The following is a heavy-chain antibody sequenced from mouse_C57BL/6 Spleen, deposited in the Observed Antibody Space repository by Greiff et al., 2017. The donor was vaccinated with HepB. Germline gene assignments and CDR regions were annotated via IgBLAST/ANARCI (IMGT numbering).Heavy chain of an antibody. CDR1: GFTFSDYG. V-gene: IGHV5-17*01. J-gene: IGHJ3*01. CDR2: ISSGSSTI. Sequence: EVQLQQSGGGLVKPGGSLKLSCAASGFTFSDYGMHWVRQAPEKGLEWVAYISSGSSTIYYADTVKGRFTISRDNAKNTLFLQMTSLRSEDTAMYYCARLEFAYWGQGTLVTVSA. CDR3: ARLEFAY.